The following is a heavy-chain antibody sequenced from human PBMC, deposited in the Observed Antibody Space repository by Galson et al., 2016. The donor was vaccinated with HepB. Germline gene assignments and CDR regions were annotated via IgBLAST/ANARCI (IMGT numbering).Heavy chain of an antibody. J-gene: IGHJ5*02. CDR2: IRSKFFGATK. D-gene: IGHD3-22*01. CDR1: GFKFEDSP. Sequence: SLRLSCAASGFKFEDSPISWFRQTPGKGLEWVGFIRSKFFGATKQYAASVKGRFTISRDDDRAIVYLEMSSLQIDDAGMYFCARNYYDSSVPTSWGKGTPVAVSS. V-gene: IGHV3-49*03. CDR3: ARNYYDSSVPTS.